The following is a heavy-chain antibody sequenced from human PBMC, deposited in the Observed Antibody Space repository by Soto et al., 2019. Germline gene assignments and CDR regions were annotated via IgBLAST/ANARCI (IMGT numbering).Heavy chain of an antibody. CDR1: GFSLSTSGVG. D-gene: IGHD6-13*01. J-gene: IGHJ4*02. CDR3: ALLTSSWLDY. V-gene: IGHV2-5*02. Sequence: QITLKESGPTLVKPTQTLTLTCTFSGFSLSTSGVGVGWIRQPPGKALEWLALIYWDDDKRYSPSLKSRLTLXXDTPKNQVVLTMTNMDPVDTATYYCALLTSSWLDYWGQGTLVTVSS. CDR2: IYWDDDK.